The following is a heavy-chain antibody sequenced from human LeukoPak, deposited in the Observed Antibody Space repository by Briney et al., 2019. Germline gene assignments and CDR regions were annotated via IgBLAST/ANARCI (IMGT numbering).Heavy chain of an antibody. CDR3: AREYYYDSSGYTGAFDY. J-gene: IGHJ4*02. D-gene: IGHD3-22*01. V-gene: IGHV1-2*04. Sequence: ASVKVSCKASGYTFTGYYMHWVRQAPGQGLEWMGWINPNSGGTNYAQKFQGWVTMTRDTSISTAYMELSRLRSDDTAVYYCAREYYYDSSGYTGAFDYWGQGTLVTVSS. CDR1: GYTFTGYY. CDR2: INPNSGGT.